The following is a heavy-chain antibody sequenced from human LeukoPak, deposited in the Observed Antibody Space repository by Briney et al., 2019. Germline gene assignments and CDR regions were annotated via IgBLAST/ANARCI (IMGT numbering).Heavy chain of an antibody. V-gene: IGHV4-34*01. CDR3: ARGSGIAARSLGY. CDR1: GGSFSGYY. CDR2: INHSGST. D-gene: IGHD6-6*01. Sequence: PETLSLTCAVYGGSFSGYYWSWIRQPPGKGLEWIGEINHSGSTNYNPSLKSRVTISVDTSKNQFSLKLSSVTAADTAVYYCARGSGIAARSLGYWGQGTLVTVSS. J-gene: IGHJ4*02.